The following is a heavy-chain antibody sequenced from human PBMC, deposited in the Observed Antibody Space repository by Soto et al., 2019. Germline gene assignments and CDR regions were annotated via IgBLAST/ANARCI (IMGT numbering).Heavy chain of an antibody. CDR3: ARGGYYYDSSGDFDY. J-gene: IGHJ4*02. D-gene: IGHD3-22*01. CDR1: GFTFSSYG. V-gene: IGHV3-30*03. CDR2: ISYDGSNK. Sequence: QVQLVESGGGVVQPGRSLRLSCAASGFTFSSYGMHWVRQAPGKGLEWVAVISYDGSNKYYADSVKGRFTISRDNSKNTLYLQMNSLRAEDTAVYYCARGGYYYDSSGDFDYWGQGTLVTVSS.